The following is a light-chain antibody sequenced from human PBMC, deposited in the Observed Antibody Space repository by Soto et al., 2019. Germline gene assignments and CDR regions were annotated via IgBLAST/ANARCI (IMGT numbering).Light chain of an antibody. J-gene: IGKJ4*01. CDR1: QSISTN. Sequence: DTGMTQTPATLSVSRGDRATLSCRASQSISTNLAWYQQKPGQAPRLLIYDASTLATGMPARFSGSGSGTEFTLTISSMLTEDFAVYSCQQYNNWPLTFGEGTKVEIK. CDR3: QQYNNWPLT. CDR2: DAS. V-gene: IGKV3D-15*01.